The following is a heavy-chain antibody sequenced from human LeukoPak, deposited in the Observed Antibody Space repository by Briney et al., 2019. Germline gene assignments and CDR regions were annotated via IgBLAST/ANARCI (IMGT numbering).Heavy chain of an antibody. Sequence: GESLKISCKGSGYSFNTYWINWVRQMPGKGLEWMGRIDPSDSYTNYSPSFQGHVTMSVDKSISTAYLQWSSLKASDTAMYYCARLRGIADRPSDYCGQGTLVTVSS. CDR3: ARLRGIADRPSDY. CDR1: GYSFNTYW. V-gene: IGHV5-10-1*01. D-gene: IGHD6-6*01. CDR2: IDPSDSYT. J-gene: IGHJ4*02.